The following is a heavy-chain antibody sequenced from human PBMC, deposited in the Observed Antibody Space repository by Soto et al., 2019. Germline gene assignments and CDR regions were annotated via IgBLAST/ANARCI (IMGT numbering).Heavy chain of an antibody. J-gene: IGHJ6*02. Sequence: GASVKVSCKASGGTFSSYAISWVRQAPGQGLEWMGGIIPIFGTANYAQKFQGRVTITADESTSTAYMELSSLRSEDTAVYYCARGRIVVVTATYYYYYGMDVWGQGTTVTV. D-gene: IGHD2-21*02. CDR2: IIPIFGTA. CDR3: ARGRIVVVTATYYYYYGMDV. V-gene: IGHV1-69*13. CDR1: GGTFSSYA.